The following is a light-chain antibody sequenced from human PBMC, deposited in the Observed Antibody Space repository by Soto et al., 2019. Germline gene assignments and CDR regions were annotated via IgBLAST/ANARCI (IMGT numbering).Light chain of an antibody. J-gene: IGKJ5*01. Sequence: DIQMTQSPSSLSASVGDRVTITCRASQSISNYLNWYQQRPGRAPKVLLFAASSLQSGVPSRFSGSGSATDFTLTISSLQPADFATYYCQQSYDTPRLTFGQGTRLEIK. V-gene: IGKV1-39*01. CDR1: QSISNY. CDR2: AAS. CDR3: QQSYDTPRLT.